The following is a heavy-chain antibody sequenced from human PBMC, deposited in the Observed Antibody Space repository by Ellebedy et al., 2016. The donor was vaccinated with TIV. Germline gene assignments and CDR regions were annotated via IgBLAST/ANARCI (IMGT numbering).Heavy chain of an antibody. CDR2: IIPILGLA. Sequence: AASVKVSCKASGGTFSSYAISWVRQAPGQGLEWMGRIIPILGLANYTQKFQGRVTITADRSTSTAYMELSSLRSEDTAVYYCANTAMAVDYFYGMDVWGQGTTVTVTS. CDR3: ANTAMAVDYFYGMDV. J-gene: IGHJ6*02. D-gene: IGHD5-18*01. CDR1: GGTFSSYA. V-gene: IGHV1-69*04.